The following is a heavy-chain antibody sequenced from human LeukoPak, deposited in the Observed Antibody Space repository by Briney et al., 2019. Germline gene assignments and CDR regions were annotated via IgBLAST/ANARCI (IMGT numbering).Heavy chain of an antibody. D-gene: IGHD5-12*01. CDR1: GGTFSSYA. CDR3: ARDRDTVASIVTDAFNI. V-gene: IGHV1-69*04. J-gene: IGHJ3*02. Sequence: ASVKVSCKMSGGTFSSYALSWVRQAPGQGLEWVGRIIPILDVTQYAQRLQDRVTITADKSTSTVYMELSSLTSEDTAVYYCARDRDTVASIVTDAFNIWGQGTMVTASS. CDR2: IIPILDVT.